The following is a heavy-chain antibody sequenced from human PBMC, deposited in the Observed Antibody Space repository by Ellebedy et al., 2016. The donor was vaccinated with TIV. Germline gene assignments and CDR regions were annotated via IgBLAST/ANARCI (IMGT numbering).Heavy chain of an antibody. J-gene: IGHJ4*02. CDR1: GFNVSTNY. V-gene: IGHV3-74*01. Sequence: GESLKISCAVSGFNVSTNYMTWVRQAPGKGLVWVSRINVDGRYTAYADSVKGRFTISRDNAKNTLYLEMNSLRAEDTAVYYCTSYNWNRINYWGQGTLVTVSS. CDR3: TSYNWNRINY. CDR2: INVDGRYT. D-gene: IGHD1-20*01.